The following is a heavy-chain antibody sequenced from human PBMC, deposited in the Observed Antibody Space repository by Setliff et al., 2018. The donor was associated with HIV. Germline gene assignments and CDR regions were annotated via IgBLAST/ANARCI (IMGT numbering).Heavy chain of an antibody. CDR1: GGSISNYY. Sequence: SETLSLTCTVSGGSISNYYWSWIRQSPEKGLEWIGYIYTSGSTNYNPSLKGRVTMSIDTSTQQFFLNVTSVTAADTAVYYCAGFSYNFWVYRFDHWGQGALVTVSS. V-gene: IGHV4-4*08. J-gene: IGHJ4*02. CDR3: AGFSYNFWVYRFDH. CDR2: IYTSGST. D-gene: IGHD3-3*01.